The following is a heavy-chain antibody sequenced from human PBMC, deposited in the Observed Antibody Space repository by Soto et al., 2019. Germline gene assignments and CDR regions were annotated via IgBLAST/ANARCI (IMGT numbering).Heavy chain of an antibody. D-gene: IGHD6-13*01. J-gene: IGHJ5*02. CDR3: AREERRSSSWYQNWFDP. CDR2: IYHSGST. V-gene: IGHV4-4*02. CDR1: GGSISSSNW. Sequence: SETLSLTCAVSGGSISSSNWWSWVRQPPGKGLEWIGEIYHSGSTNYNPSLKSRVTISVDKSKNQFSLKLSSVTAADTAVYYCAREERRSSSWYQNWFDPWGQGTLVTVSS.